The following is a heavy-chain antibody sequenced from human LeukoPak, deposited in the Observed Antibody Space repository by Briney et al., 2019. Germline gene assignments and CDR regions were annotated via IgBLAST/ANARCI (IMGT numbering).Heavy chain of an antibody. V-gene: IGHV1-46*01. J-gene: IGHJ4*02. D-gene: IGHD6-6*01. CDR3: ARELSSSSRLLDS. Sequence: VGSVEGSSKASGYTVTSYNMHWVRHGPGQGPERMGIFNISVGSKSHAQRFLGRVTMTRDMSTRTVYMELSSLRSEDTAVYYCARELSSSSRLLDSCGQGTLVTVSS. CDR2: FNISVGSK. CDR1: GYTVTSYN.